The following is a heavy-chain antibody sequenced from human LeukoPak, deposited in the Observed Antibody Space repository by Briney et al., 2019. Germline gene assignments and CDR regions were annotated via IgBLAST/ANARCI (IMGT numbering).Heavy chain of an antibody. Sequence: GRSLRLSCAASGFTFSSYGTHWVRQAPGKGLEWVAVIWYDGSNKYYADSVKGRFTISRDNSKNTLYLQMNSLRAEDTAVYYCASHPGATGYWGQGTLVTVSS. D-gene: IGHD1-26*01. CDR2: IWYDGSNK. J-gene: IGHJ4*02. V-gene: IGHV3-33*01. CDR3: ASHPGATGY. CDR1: GFTFSSYG.